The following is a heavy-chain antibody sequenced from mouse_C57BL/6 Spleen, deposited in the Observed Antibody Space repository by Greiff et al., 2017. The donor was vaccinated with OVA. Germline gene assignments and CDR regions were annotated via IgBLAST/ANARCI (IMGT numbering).Heavy chain of an antibody. CDR1: GYTFTSYW. CDR3: ARFGSDYVDY. Sequence: QVQLQQPGAELVKPGASVKLSCKASGYTFTSYWMQWVKQRPGQGLEWIGEIDPSDSYTNYNQKFKGKATLTVDTSSSTAYMQLSSLTSEDSAVYYCARFGSDYVDYWGQGTTLTVSS. J-gene: IGHJ2*01. D-gene: IGHD4-1*01. V-gene: IGHV1-50*01. CDR2: IDPSDSYT.